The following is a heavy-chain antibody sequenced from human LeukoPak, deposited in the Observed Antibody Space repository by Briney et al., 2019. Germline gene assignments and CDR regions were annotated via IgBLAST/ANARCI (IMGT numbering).Heavy chain of an antibody. CDR1: GFTFSSYA. CDR2: ISGSGGST. V-gene: IGHV3-23*01. D-gene: IGHD5-12*01. CDR3: AKKGYSGYDRYFDY. J-gene: IGHJ4*02. Sequence: GGSLRLSCAASGFTFSSYAMSWVRQAPGKGLEWVSAISGSGGSTYYADSVKGRFTISRDNSKNTLYLQMNSLRAEDTALHYCAKKGYSGYDRYFDYWGQGTLVTVSS.